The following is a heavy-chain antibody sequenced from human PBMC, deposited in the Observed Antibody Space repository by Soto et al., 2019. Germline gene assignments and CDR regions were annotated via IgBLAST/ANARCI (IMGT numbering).Heavy chain of an antibody. CDR2: IIPILGIA. J-gene: IGHJ1*01. V-gene: IGHV1-69*02. Sequence: QVQLVQSGAEVKKPGSSVKVSCKASGGTFSSYTISWVRQAPGQGLEWMGRIIPILGIANYEQKFQGRVTITADKSTSTAYMELSSLRSEDTAVYYCATSSGTTRVYFQHWGQGTLVTVSS. CDR1: GGTFSSYT. CDR3: ATSSGTTRVYFQH. D-gene: IGHD4-17*01.